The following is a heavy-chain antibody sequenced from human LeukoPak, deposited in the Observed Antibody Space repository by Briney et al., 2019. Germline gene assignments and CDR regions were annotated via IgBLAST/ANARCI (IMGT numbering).Heavy chain of an antibody. CDR3: AAFRMRYCGGGSCYSVELP. CDR1: GGSISSGDYY. D-gene: IGHD2-15*01. V-gene: IGHV4-30-4*01. CDR2: IYYTGST. Sequence: SETLSLTCTVSGGSISSGDYYWTWIRQPPGKGLEWIAYIYYTGSTYYNPSLKSRVTISVDTSKNQFSLKMTSLTAADTAVYYCAAFRMRYCGGGSCYSVELPWGQGTLVTVPS. J-gene: IGHJ5*02.